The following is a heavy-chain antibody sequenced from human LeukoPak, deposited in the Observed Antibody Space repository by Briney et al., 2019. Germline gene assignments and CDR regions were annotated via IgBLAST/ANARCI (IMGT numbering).Heavy chain of an antibody. CDR2: IYHSGIT. Sequence: PSETLSLTCAVSGGSISSSNWWSSVRQPPGKGLEWIGEIYHSGITNYNPSLKSRVTISLDKSKNQFSLKLSSVTAADTAVYYCARIRGEDYYYYYMDVWGKGTTVTISS. D-gene: IGHD3-10*01. V-gene: IGHV4-4*02. CDR3: ARIRGEDYYYYYMDV. J-gene: IGHJ6*03. CDR1: GGSISSSNW.